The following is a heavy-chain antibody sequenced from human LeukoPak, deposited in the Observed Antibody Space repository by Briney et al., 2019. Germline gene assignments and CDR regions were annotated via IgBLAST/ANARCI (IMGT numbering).Heavy chain of an antibody. D-gene: IGHD1-26*01. Sequence: GRSLRLSCAASGFTFSSYAMHWVRQAPGKGLEWVAVISYDGSNKYYADSVKGRFTISRDNSKNTLYPQMNSLRAEDTAVYHCARDRVGATDYFDYWGQGTLVTVSS. V-gene: IGHV3-30-3*01. J-gene: IGHJ4*02. CDR2: ISYDGSNK. CDR3: ARDRVGATDYFDY. CDR1: GFTFSSYA.